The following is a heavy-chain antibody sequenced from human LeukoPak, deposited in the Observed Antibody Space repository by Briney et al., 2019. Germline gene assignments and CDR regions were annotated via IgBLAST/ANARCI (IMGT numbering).Heavy chain of an antibody. CDR2: IYYSGST. J-gene: IGHJ4*02. Sequence: SETLSLTCTVSGGSISSYYWSWIRQPPGKGLEWIGYIYYSGSTNYNPSLKSRVTISVDTSKNQFSLKLSSVTAADTAVYYCARPAIVVVPAAKGSSSWSGDYWGQGTLVTVSS. D-gene: IGHD2-2*01. V-gene: IGHV4-59*12. CDR1: GGSISSYY. CDR3: ARPAIVVVPAAKGSSSWSGDY.